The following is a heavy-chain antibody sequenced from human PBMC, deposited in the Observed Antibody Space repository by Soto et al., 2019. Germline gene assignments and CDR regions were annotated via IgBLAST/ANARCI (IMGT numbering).Heavy chain of an antibody. CDR3: AMVDLYVTPTPQDV. J-gene: IGHJ6*04. CDR2: ISPYNGNT. V-gene: IGHV1-18*01. D-gene: IGHD3-16*01. Sequence: QVKLEQSGDEVKKPGASVKVSCKASGYIFVNYGIAWVRQAPGQGLEWLGWISPYNGNTYYATKVQGRLTLTTDTSTSTAFMDLGSLTSADTAVYYCAMVDLYVTPTPQDVWGKGTTVTVSS. CDR1: GYIFVNYG.